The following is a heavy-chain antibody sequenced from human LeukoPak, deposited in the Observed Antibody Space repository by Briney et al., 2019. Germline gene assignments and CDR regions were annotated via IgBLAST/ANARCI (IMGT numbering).Heavy chain of an antibody. V-gene: IGHV3-23*01. CDR1: GFVFSSYA. D-gene: IGHD3/OR15-3a*01. CDR2: ISGSGATT. CDR3: AKVRGLYYYGMDV. J-gene: IGHJ6*02. Sequence: GGSLRLSCAASGFVFSSYAMSWVRQAPGKGLEWASDISGSGATTSFADSVKGRFTISRDNSKNTLYLQMNNLRAEDTAVYYCAKVRGLYYYGMDVWGQGTTVTVSS.